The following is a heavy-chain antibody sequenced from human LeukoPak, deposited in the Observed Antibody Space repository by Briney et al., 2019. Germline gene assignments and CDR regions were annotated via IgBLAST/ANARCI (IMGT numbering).Heavy chain of an antibody. D-gene: IGHD2-2*02. Sequence: ASVKVSCKASGYTFTSYGISWVRQAPGQGLEWMGWISAYNGNTNYAQKLQGRVTMTTDTSTSTAYMELRSLRSDDTAVYYCARDLGRVPAAIHPYYYYHGMDVWGQGTTVTVSS. V-gene: IGHV1-18*01. CDR1: GYTFTSYG. J-gene: IGHJ6*02. CDR2: ISAYNGNT. CDR3: ARDLGRVPAAIHPYYYYHGMDV.